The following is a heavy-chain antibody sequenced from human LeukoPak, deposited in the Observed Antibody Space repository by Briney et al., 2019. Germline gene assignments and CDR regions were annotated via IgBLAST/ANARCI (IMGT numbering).Heavy chain of an antibody. J-gene: IGHJ6*03. CDR3: ARGTAGSYNDMDV. V-gene: IGHV1-2*02. D-gene: IGHD2-21*02. Sequence: ASVKVSCKASGYTFSGYYMHWVRQTPGQGLEWMGWINPNSGGTNYAQKFQGRVTMTRDTSISTAYMELSSLRSDDTAVYHCARGTAGSYNDMDVWGKGTTVTVSS. CDR2: INPNSGGT. CDR1: GYTFSGYY.